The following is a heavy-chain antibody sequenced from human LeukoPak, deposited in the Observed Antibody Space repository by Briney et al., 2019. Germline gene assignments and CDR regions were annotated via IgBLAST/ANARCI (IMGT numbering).Heavy chain of an antibody. CDR1: GGAISSYY. V-gene: IGHV4-59*01. CDR3: ATARVLVITSTIDY. D-gene: IGHD3-22*01. J-gene: IGHJ4*02. Sequence: PSETLSLTCTVSGGAISSYYWSWIRQPPGKGLEWIGYIYYSGSTNYNPSLKSRVTISVDTSKNQFSLKLSSVTAADTAVYYCATARVLVITSTIDYWGQGTLVTVSS. CDR2: IYYSGST.